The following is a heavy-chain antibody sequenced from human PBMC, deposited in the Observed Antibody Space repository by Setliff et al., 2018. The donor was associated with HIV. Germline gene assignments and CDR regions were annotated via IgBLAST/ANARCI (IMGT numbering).Heavy chain of an antibody. J-gene: IGHJ6*03. Sequence: PGGSLRLSCVASGFTFSSYDMHWVRQATGKGLEWVSAIGTIDDTYYSDSVKGRFTISRENAKNSLYLQMNSLRAEDTAVYYCAREIQNCGANHWYCYMDVWGKGTTVTVSS. CDR3: AREIQNCGANHWYCYMDV. CDR2: IGTIDDT. V-gene: IGHV3-13*01. CDR1: GFTFSSYD. D-gene: IGHD4-17*01.